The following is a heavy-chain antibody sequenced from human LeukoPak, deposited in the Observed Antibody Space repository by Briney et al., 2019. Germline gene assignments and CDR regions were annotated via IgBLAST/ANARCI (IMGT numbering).Heavy chain of an antibody. J-gene: IGHJ5*02. V-gene: IGHV4-61*02. CDR1: GGSISSGNYY. CDR3: VRGRYSSGWFKDKNWFDP. Sequence: SQTLSLTCTVSGGSISSGNYYWSWIRQPAGKGLEWIGRIYTSGSTNYNPSLKSRATISVDTSKNQFSLKLSSVTAADTAVYYCVRGRYSSGWFKDKNWFDPWGQGIPVTVSS. D-gene: IGHD6-19*01. CDR2: IYTSGST.